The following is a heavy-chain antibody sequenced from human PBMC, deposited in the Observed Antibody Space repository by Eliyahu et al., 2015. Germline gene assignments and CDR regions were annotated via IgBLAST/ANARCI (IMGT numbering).Heavy chain of an antibody. Sequence: QVQLVQSGAEVKKPGSSVKVSXKASGGTFNRNAINWVRQGPGDGLEWMGGITPLFGTANYAQRFRDRVTITADDSTSTAHMEVRSLTSEDTAVYFCARGGEEHQLQSRPFDYWGQGTLVTVSS. J-gene: IGHJ4*02. V-gene: IGHV1-69*01. D-gene: IGHD3-16*01. CDR2: ITPLFGTA. CDR3: ARGGEEHQLQSRPFDY. CDR1: GGTFNRNA.